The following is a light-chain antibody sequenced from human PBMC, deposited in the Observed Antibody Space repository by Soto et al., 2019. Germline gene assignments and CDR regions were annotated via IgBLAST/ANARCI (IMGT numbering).Light chain of an antibody. CDR3: QQYGSSPLT. J-gene: IGKJ4*01. CDR1: ESVSDNY. V-gene: IGKV3-20*01. CDR2: GAS. Sequence: EIVLTESPGTLSLSPGERATLSCRAGESVSDNYLAWYQQRSGQAPRLVIYGASSRASAVPDRFSGSGSGADFTLTISRLEPEDFAVYYCQQYGSSPLTFGGGTMVDIK.